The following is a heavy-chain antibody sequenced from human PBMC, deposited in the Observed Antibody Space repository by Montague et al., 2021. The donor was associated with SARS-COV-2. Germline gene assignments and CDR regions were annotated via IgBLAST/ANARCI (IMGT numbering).Heavy chain of an antibody. Sequence: SETLSLTCAVYGGSFSGYYWSWIRQPPGKGLEWIGEINHSGSTNYNPSLKSRVTISVDTSKNQFSLKLSSVTAADTAVYYCARGRPVTTFYYYYYGMDVWGQGTTVTVSS. V-gene: IGHV4-34*01. J-gene: IGHJ6*02. CDR2: INHSGST. CDR1: GGSFSGYY. D-gene: IGHD4-17*01. CDR3: ARGRPVTTFYYYYYGMDV.